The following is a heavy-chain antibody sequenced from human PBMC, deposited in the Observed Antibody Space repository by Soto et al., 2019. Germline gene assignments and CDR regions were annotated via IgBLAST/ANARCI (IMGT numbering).Heavy chain of an antibody. CDR3: AKGKGVGATPDGANC. CDR2: VRSDGDTT. CDR1: GFTFSRYG. Sequence: EVQVLESGGGLVQPGGSLRLSCAASGFTFSRYGMIWVRQAPGKGLEWVSGVRSDGDTTYNADSVKGRFTVSRDNFRNTVDLQMNNLRVEDTAVYYCAKGKGVGATPDGANCWGQGTLVTVSP. V-gene: IGHV3-23*01. D-gene: IGHD1-26*01. J-gene: IGHJ4*02.